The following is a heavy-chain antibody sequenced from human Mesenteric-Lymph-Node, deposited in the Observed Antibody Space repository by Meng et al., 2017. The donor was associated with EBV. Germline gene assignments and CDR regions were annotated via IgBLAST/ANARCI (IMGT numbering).Heavy chain of an antibody. CDR1: VGSVSSGSYY. V-gene: IGHV4-61*01. J-gene: IGHJ2*01. Sequence: VQLQAAGPGLGKPSETLSLTCTVSVGSVSSGSYYWSWIRQPPGKGLEWIGYIYYSGSANYNPSLKSRVTISVDTSKNQFSLKLSSVTAADTAVYYCGRGRTYWYFDLWGRGTLVTVSS. CDR2: IYYSGSA. CDR3: GRGRTYWYFDL.